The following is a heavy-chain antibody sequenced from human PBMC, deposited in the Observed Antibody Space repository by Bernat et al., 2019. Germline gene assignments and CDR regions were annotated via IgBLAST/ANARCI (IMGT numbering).Heavy chain of an antibody. CDR2: IKQDGSEK. V-gene: IGHV3-7*04. Sequence: EVQLVESGGGLVKPGGSLRLSCAASGFTFSSYWMSWVRQAPGKGLEWVANIKQDGSEKYYVDSVKGRFTISRDNAKNSLYLQMNSLRAEDTAVYYCARDERIAVAATDDLYYYDGMDVWGQGTTVTVSS. D-gene: IGHD6-19*01. CDR3: ARDERIAVAATDDLYYYDGMDV. CDR1: GFTFSSYW. J-gene: IGHJ6*02.